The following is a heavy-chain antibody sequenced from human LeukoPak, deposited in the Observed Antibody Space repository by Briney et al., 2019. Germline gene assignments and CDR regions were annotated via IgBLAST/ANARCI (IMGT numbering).Heavy chain of an antibody. Sequence: PGGSLRLSCAASGFTFSSYAMSWVRQAPGKRLEWVSAISGSGGSTYYADSVKGRFTISRDNSKNTLYLQMNSLRAEDTAVYYCAKLDIVVVPAAIQDYWGQGTLVTVSS. CDR1: GFTFSSYA. V-gene: IGHV3-23*01. CDR3: AKLDIVVVPAAIQDY. J-gene: IGHJ4*02. D-gene: IGHD2-2*01. CDR2: ISGSGGST.